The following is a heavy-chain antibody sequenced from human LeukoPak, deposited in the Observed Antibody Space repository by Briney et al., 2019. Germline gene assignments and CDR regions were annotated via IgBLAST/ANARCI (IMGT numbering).Heavy chain of an antibody. Sequence: PSETLSLTCTVSGGSISSHYWSWIRQPPGKGLEWIGYIYYSGSTNYNPSLKSRVTISVDTSKNQFSLKLSSVTAADTAVYYCARTSEWFDPWGQGTLVTVSS. CDR2: IYYSGST. V-gene: IGHV4-59*11. CDR3: ARTSEWFDP. D-gene: IGHD2-2*01. J-gene: IGHJ5*02. CDR1: GGSISSHY.